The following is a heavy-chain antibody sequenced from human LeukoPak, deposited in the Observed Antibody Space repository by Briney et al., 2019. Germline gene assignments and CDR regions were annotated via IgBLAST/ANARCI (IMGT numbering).Heavy chain of an antibody. V-gene: IGHV4-59*01. CDR3: ARGGYYGSGNDFRFDP. CDR2: IHYTGST. Sequence: SETLSLTCTVSGGSISNYYWSWIRQPPGKGLECIGYIHYTGSTNYNPSLKSRVTISVETSKNQFSLKLKSVTAADTAVYYCARGGYYGSGNDFRFDPWGQGTLVTVSS. CDR1: GGSISNYY. D-gene: IGHD3-10*01. J-gene: IGHJ5*02.